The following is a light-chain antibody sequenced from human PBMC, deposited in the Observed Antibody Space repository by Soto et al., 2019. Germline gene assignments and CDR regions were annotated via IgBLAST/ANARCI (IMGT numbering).Light chain of an antibody. CDR1: QSVSTSS. CDR3: QQYDSSPWT. J-gene: IGKJ1*01. CDR2: SAS. V-gene: IGKV3-20*01. Sequence: EIVLTQSPGTLSLSPGERATLSYRASQSVSTSSLAWYQQKPGQAPRLLLYSASSRATGIPDRFSASGSGTDFTLTISRLEPEDFAVYYCQQYDSSPWTFGQGTKVEIK.